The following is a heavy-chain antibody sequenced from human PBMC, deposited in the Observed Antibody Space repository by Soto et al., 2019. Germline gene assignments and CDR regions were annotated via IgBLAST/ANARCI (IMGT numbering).Heavy chain of an antibody. V-gene: IGHV3-7*01. CDR3: ARDESYDILTGYYTPQRFDY. Sequence: GGSLRLSCAASGFTFTSYWMSWVRQAPGKGLEWVANLKQDGSEKYYVDSVKGRFTISRDNAKNSLYLQMNSLRAEDTAVYYCARDESYDILTGYYTPQRFDYWGQGTLVTVSS. D-gene: IGHD3-9*01. J-gene: IGHJ4*02. CDR2: LKQDGSEK. CDR1: GFTFTSYW.